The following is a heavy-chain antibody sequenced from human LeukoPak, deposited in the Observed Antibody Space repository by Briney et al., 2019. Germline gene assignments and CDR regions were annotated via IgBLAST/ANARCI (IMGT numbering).Heavy chain of an antibody. Sequence: ASVKVSCKASGYTFTGYYMHWVRQAPGQGLEWMGWINPNSGGTNYAQKFQGRVTMTRNTSISTAYMELSSLRSEDTAVYYCARMGYYGSGSYPFDYWGQGTLVTVSS. J-gene: IGHJ4*02. CDR1: GYTFTGYY. CDR3: ARMGYYGSGSYPFDY. V-gene: IGHV1-2*02. CDR2: INPNSGGT. D-gene: IGHD3-10*01.